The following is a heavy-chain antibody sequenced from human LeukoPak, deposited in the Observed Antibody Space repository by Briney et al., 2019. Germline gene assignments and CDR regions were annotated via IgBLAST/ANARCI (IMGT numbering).Heavy chain of an antibody. CDR2: IIPIFGTA. CDR1: GGTFSSYA. J-gene: IGHJ3*02. D-gene: IGHD3-3*02. CDR3: ATLEGPDAFDI. Sequence: SAKVSCKASGGTFSSYAISWVRQAPGQGLEWMGGIIPIFGTANYAQKFQGRVTITADESTSTAYMELSSLRCEDTAVYYCATLEGPDAFDIWGEGTMVTVSS. V-gene: IGHV1-69*13.